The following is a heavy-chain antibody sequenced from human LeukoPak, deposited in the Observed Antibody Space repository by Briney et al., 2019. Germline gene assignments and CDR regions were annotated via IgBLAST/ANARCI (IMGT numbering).Heavy chain of an antibody. Sequence: GGSLRLSCAASGFTFSSYAMSWVRQAPGKGLEWVSHISGSGDSTYYADSVKGRFTISRDNSKNTLYLQMNSLRAEDTAAFYCAKVATKGNYYDSSGYSLDYWGQGTLVTVSS. CDR1: GFTFSSYA. CDR3: AKVATKGNYYDSSGYSLDY. CDR2: ISGSGDST. V-gene: IGHV3-23*01. J-gene: IGHJ4*02. D-gene: IGHD3-22*01.